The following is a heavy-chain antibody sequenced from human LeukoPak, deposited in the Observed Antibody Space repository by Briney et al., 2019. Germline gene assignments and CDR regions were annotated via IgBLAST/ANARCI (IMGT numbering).Heavy chain of an antibody. V-gene: IGHV3-7*01. CDR3: ATIEAVRFHY. J-gene: IGHJ4*02. CDR1: GFTFSSHW. D-gene: IGHD2/OR15-2a*01. Sequence: GGSLRLSCVDSGFTFSSHWMSWVRQAPGKGLEWVANIKQDGNEKYYADSVKGRFTISRDNAKSSVYLQMNSLRAEDTAVYYCATIEAVRFHYWGQGTLVTVSS. CDR2: IKQDGNEK.